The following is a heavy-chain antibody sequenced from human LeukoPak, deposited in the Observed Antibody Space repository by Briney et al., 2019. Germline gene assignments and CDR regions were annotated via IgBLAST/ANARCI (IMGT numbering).Heavy chain of an antibody. CDR3: AREVEYYDSSGYRPHAFDI. Sequence: SETLSLTCTVPGGSISSSNYYWGWTRQPPGKGLEWFGSISYSGGTSYNPSLRSRVSISVDTSKNQFSLKLNSVTAADTAVYYCAREVEYYDSSGYRPHAFDIWGQGTVVTVSS. CDR2: ISYSGGT. V-gene: IGHV4-39*02. D-gene: IGHD3-22*01. J-gene: IGHJ3*02. CDR1: GGSISSSNYY.